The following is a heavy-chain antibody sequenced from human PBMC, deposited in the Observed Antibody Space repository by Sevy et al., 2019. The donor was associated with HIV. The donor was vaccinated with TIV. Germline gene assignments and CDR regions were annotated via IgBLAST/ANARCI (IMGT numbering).Heavy chain of an antibody. CDR2: IYPGDSDT. CDR3: ARHLGYCSSTSCDGVYYHYYGMDV. Sequence: GESLKISCKGSGYSFTSYWIGWVRQMPGKGLEWMGIIYPGDSDTRYSPSFQGQVTISADKSISTAYLQWSSLKASDTAMYYCARHLGYCSSTSCDGVYYHYYGMDVWGQGTTVTVSS. J-gene: IGHJ6*02. D-gene: IGHD2-2*01. V-gene: IGHV5-51*01. CDR1: GYSFTSYW.